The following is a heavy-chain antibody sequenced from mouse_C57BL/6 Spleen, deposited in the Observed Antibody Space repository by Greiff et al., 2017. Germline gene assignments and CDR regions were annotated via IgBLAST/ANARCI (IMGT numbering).Heavy chain of an antibody. CDR2: IYPGSGNT. CDR3: ARSFYGAMDY. J-gene: IGHJ4*01. D-gene: IGHD1-1*01. V-gene: IGHV1-76*01. Sequence: VKLMESGAELVRPGASVKLSCKASGYTFTDYYINWVKQRPGQGLEWIARIYPGSGNTYYNEKFKGKATLTAEKSSSTAYMQLSSLTSEDSAVYFCARSFYGAMDYWGQGTSVTVSS. CDR1: GYTFTDYY.